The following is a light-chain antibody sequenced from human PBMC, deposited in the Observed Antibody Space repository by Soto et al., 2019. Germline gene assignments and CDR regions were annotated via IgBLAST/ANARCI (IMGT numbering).Light chain of an antibody. Sequence: IQLTQSPSSLSASVGDRVTITCRASQSIMSYLNWYQQKPGKAPKLLIYAASSLQTGVSSRFSGSGSGTEFTLTISSLQPEDFAVYYCQQYNNWLTFGQGTRLEIK. CDR1: QSIMSY. V-gene: IGKV1-17*01. J-gene: IGKJ5*01. CDR2: AAS. CDR3: QQYNNWLT.